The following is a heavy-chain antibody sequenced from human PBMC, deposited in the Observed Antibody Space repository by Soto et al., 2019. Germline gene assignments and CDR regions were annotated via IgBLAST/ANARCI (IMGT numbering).Heavy chain of an antibody. J-gene: IGHJ6*02. D-gene: IGHD1-20*01. V-gene: IGHV3-48*02. CDR1: ELTFINHS. CDR2: ISSSSSTI. Sequence: RLRKTASELTFINHSVNRVSQTPGKGLEWVSYISSSSSTIYYADSVKGRFTISRDNAKNSLYLQMNSLRDEDTAVYYCARLYNWNYYGMDVWGQGTTVTVSS. CDR3: ARLYNWNYYGMDV.